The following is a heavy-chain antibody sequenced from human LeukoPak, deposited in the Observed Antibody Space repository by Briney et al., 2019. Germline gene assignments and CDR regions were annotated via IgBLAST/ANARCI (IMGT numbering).Heavy chain of an antibody. CDR2: TYYRSKWYN. CDR3: ARDGALRPEAFDI. J-gene: IGHJ3*02. CDR1: GDSVSSNSAA. D-gene: IGHD4-17*01. V-gene: IGHV6-1*01. Sequence: SQTLSLTCAISGDSVSSNSAAWNWIRQSPSIGLEWLGRTYYRSKWYNDYAVSVKSRITINPDTSKNQFSLQLNSVTPEDTAVYYCARDGALRPEAFDIWGQGTMDTVSS.